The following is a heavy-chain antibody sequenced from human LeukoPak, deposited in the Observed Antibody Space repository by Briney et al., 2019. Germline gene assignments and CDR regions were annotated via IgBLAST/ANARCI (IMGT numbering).Heavy chain of an antibody. J-gene: IGHJ6*02. D-gene: IGHD3-3*01. CDR1: GYTLTELS. Sequence: ASVKVSCKVSGYTLTELSMHWVRQAPGQGLEWMGWISAYNGNTNYAQKLQGRVTMTTDTSTSTAYMELRSLRSDDTAVYYCARVRITIFGVVIIRDYYYGMDVWGQGTTVTVSS. CDR3: ARVRITIFGVVIIRDYYYGMDV. CDR2: ISAYNGNT. V-gene: IGHV1-18*01.